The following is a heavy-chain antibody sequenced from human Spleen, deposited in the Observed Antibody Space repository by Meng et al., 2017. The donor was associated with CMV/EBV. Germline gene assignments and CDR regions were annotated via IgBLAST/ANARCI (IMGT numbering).Heavy chain of an antibody. D-gene: IGHD4-17*01. CDR1: GGSISSGDYY. J-gene: IGHJ4*02. V-gene: IGHV4-30-4*08. CDR3: AREFYGDYFIDY. Sequence: SVPGLLKPPHTLSLTFTVSGGSISSGDYYWSWHRQPQGKGLEWIGYIYYSGSTYYNPSLKSRFTISVDTSKYQFSLKLSSVTAADTALYYCAREFYGDYFIDYWGQGTLVTVSS. CDR2: IYYSGST.